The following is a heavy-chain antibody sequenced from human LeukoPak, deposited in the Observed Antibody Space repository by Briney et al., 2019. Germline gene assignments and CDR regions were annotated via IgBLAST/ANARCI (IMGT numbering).Heavy chain of an antibody. D-gene: IGHD6-19*01. V-gene: IGHV3-66*01. CDR3: AREMGSGWTNDAFDI. CDR1: GFTVSSNY. CDR2: IYSGGGT. J-gene: IGHJ3*02. Sequence: GGSLRLSCAASGFTVSSNYMSWVRQAPGKGLEWVSFIYSGGGTYYADSVKGRFTISRDNSKNTLYLQMNSLRAEDTAVYYCAREMGSGWTNDAFDIWGQGTKATVSS.